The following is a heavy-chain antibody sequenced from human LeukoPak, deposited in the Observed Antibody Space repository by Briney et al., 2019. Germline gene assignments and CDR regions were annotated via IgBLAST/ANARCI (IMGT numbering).Heavy chain of an antibody. V-gene: IGHV4-4*07. J-gene: IGHJ5*02. D-gene: IGHD6-19*01. CDR3: ARDRYFEQWLGRGTWFDA. Sequence: PSETLSLTCTVSGGSISSYYWSWIRQPAGKGLEWIGRIYTSGSTNYNPSLKSRVTMSVDTSKNQFSLKLSSVTAADTAVYYCARDRYFEQWLGRGTWFDAWGQGTLVTVSS. CDR1: GGSISSYY. CDR2: IYTSGST.